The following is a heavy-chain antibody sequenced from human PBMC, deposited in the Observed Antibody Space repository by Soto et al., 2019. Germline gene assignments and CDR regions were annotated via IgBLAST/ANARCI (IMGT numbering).Heavy chain of an antibody. CDR2: MNPNSGNT. Sequence: QVQLVQSGAEVKKPGASVKVSCKASGYTFTSYDINRVRQATGQGLEWMGWMNPNSGNTGYAQKFQGRVTMTRNTSISTAYMELSSLRSEDTAVYYCARGGVEYYYGSAMFDPWGQGTLVTVSS. CDR3: ARGGVEYYYGSAMFDP. CDR1: GYTFTSYD. D-gene: IGHD3-10*01. J-gene: IGHJ5*02. V-gene: IGHV1-8*01.